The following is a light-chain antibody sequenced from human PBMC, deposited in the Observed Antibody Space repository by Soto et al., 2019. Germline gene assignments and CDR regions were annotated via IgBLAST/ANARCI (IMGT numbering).Light chain of an antibody. J-gene: IGKJ5*01. CDR3: QQRSNWPIT. CDR1: QSVSSY. V-gene: IGKV3-11*01. CDR2: DAS. Sequence: EIVLTQSPATLSLYPGERATLSCRASQSVSSYLAWYQQKPGQAPRLLIYDASNRATGIPARFSGSGSGTDFTITISSLEPEDFAVYYCQQRSNWPITFGQGTRLEIK.